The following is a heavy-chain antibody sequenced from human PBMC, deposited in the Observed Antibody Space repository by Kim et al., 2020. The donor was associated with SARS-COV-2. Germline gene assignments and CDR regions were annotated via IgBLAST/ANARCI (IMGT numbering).Heavy chain of an antibody. CDR3: ARRIGPRLGVYYFDY. V-gene: IGHV4-39*01. D-gene: IGHD6-25*01. J-gene: IGHJ4*02. CDR1: GGSISSSSYY. CDR2: IYYSGST. Sequence: SETLSLTCTVSGGSISSSSYYWGWIRQPPGKGLEWIGSIYYSGSTYYNPSLKSRVTISVDTSKNQFSLKLSSVTAADTAVYYCARRIGPRLGVYYFDYWGQGTLVTVSS.